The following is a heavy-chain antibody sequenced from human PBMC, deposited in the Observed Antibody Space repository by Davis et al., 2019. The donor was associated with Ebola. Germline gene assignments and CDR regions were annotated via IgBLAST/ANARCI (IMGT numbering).Heavy chain of an antibody. V-gene: IGHV3-9*01. J-gene: IGHJ3*02. CDR3: AKDITTNPYYYGSGSPDREGAFDI. CDR2: ISWNSGSI. CDR1: GFTFSSYS. Sequence: PGGSLRLSCAASGFTFSSYSMHWVRQAPGKGLEWVSGISWNSGSIGYADSVKGRFTISRDNAKNSLYLQMNSLRAEDTALYYCAKDITTNPYYYGSGSPDREGAFDIWGQGTMVTVSS. D-gene: IGHD3-10*01.